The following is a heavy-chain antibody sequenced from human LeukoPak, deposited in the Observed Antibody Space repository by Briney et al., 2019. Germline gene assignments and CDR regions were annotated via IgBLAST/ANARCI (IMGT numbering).Heavy chain of an antibody. CDR1: GFTFSSYA. CDR3: AKDATMVRGVTSPGYFDY. J-gene: IGHJ4*02. D-gene: IGHD3-10*01. Sequence: QAGGSLRLSCAASGFTFSSYAMSWVRQAPGKGLEWVSAISGSGGSTYYADSVKGRFTISRDNSKNTLYLQMNSLRAEDTAVYYCAKDATMVRGVTSPGYFDYWGQGTLVTVSS. V-gene: IGHV3-23*01. CDR2: ISGSGGST.